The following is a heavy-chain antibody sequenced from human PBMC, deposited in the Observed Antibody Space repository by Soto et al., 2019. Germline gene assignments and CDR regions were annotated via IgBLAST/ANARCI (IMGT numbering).Heavy chain of an antibody. Sequence: GESLKISCKGSGYSFTSYWIGWVRQMPGKGLEWMGIIYPGDSDTRYSPSFQGQVTISADKSIGTAYLQWSSLKASDTAMYYCARHAFPDYYDSSGFPDYWGQGTLVTVSS. CDR2: IYPGDSDT. CDR1: GYSFTSYW. D-gene: IGHD3-22*01. J-gene: IGHJ4*02. V-gene: IGHV5-51*01. CDR3: ARHAFPDYYDSSGFPDY.